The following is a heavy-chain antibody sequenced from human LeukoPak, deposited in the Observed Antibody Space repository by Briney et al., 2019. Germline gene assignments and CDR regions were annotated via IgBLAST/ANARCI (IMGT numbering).Heavy chain of an antibody. Sequence: SETLSLTCTVSGGSISSYYWSWIRQPAGKGLEWIGRIYTSGSTNYNPSLKSRVTMSVDTSRNQFSLKLSSVTAADTAVYYCAREQFAQGYYYYYYGMDVWGQGTTVTVSS. V-gene: IGHV4-4*07. D-gene: IGHD2-15*01. CDR1: GGSISSYY. J-gene: IGHJ6*02. CDR3: AREQFAQGYYYYYYGMDV. CDR2: IYTSGST.